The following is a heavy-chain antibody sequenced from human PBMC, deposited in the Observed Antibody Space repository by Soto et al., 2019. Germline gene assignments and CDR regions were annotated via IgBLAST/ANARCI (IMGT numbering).Heavy chain of an antibody. CDR3: AKAPYGSGTSRFDP. J-gene: IGHJ5*02. CDR1: GFTFSSYA. D-gene: IGHD3-10*01. V-gene: IGHV3-23*01. Sequence: LRLSCAASGFTFSSYAMSWVRQAPGKGLEWVSAISGSGGSTYYADSVKGRFTISRDNSKNTLYLQMDSLRAEDTAVYYCAKAPYGSGTSRFDPWGQGTLVTVSS. CDR2: ISGSGGST.